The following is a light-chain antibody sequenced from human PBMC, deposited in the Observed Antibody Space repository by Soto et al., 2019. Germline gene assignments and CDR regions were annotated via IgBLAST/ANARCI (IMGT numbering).Light chain of an antibody. CDR2: EVT. V-gene: IGLV2-8*01. CDR3: SSYAGSTNVV. Sequence: QSVLSQPPSASGSPGQSVTISCTGTSSDVGGYNYVSWYQQDPGKAPKLIIYEVTKRPSGVPDRFSGSKSGSTASLTVSGLQAEDDSDYYCSSYAGSTNVVFGGGTKLTVL. CDR1: SSDVGGYNY. J-gene: IGLJ2*01.